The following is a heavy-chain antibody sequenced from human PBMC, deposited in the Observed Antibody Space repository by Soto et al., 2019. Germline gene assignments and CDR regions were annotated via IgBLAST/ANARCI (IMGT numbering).Heavy chain of an antibody. CDR3: ARHFGGSGGTSEIDY. D-gene: IGHD3-10*01. Sequence: GESLKISCKGSGYSFTKYWIGWVRQMPGKGLEWMGIIYPEDSNTKYSPSFQGQVTISVDKSISSAYLQWSSLKASDTAMYFCARHFGGSGGTSEIDYWGQGALVTVSS. CDR2: IYPEDSNT. CDR1: GYSFTKYW. V-gene: IGHV5-51*01. J-gene: IGHJ4*02.